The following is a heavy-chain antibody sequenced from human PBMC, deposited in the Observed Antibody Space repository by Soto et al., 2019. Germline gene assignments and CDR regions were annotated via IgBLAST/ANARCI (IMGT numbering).Heavy chain of an antibody. J-gene: IGHJ4*01. CDR3: ARVAYGNGWIFDY. D-gene: IGHD6-19*01. Sequence: GGSLRLSCAASGFSFSSYWMSWVRQASGKGLEWVANIKQDGSEKYYVDSVKGRFTLSRDNAKNSLQLQMSSLRDEDTAIYFCARVAYGNGWIFDYWGQGTLVTVSS. V-gene: IGHV3-7*01. CDR1: GFSFSSYW. CDR2: IKQDGSEK.